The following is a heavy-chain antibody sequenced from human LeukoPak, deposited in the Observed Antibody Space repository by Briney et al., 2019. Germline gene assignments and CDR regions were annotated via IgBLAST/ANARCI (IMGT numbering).Heavy chain of an antibody. CDR1: GFTFSSYA. CDR2: ITGSGSRT. V-gene: IGHV3-23*01. D-gene: IGHD3-22*01. J-gene: IGHJ4*02. Sequence: PGGSLRLSCAASGFTFSSYAMSWVRQAPGKGLEWVSAITGSGSRTYYADSVKGRFSVSRDNSKNTLYLQMNSLRAEDTAVYYCAKDQRSSGYPHYWGQGTLVTVSS. CDR3: AKDQRSSGYPHY.